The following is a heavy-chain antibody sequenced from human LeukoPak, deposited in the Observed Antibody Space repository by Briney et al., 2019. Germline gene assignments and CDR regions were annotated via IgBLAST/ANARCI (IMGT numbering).Heavy chain of an antibody. CDR1: GGSFSGYY. J-gene: IGHJ6*02. Sequence: SETLSLTCAVYGGSFSGYYWSWIRQPPGKGLEWIGEINHSGSTNYNPSLKSRVTISVDTSKNQFSLKLSSVTAADTAVYYCARDQIEMATIMDDYYGMDVWGQGTTVTVSS. V-gene: IGHV4-34*01. D-gene: IGHD5-24*01. CDR3: ARDQIEMATIMDDYYGMDV. CDR2: INHSGST.